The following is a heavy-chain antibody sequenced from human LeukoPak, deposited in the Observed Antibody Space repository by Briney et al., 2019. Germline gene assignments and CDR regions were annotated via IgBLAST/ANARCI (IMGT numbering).Heavy chain of an antibody. J-gene: IGHJ4*02. CDR1: GYTFTSYG. Sequence: SVKVSCKASGYTFTSYGISWVRQAPGQGLEWMGGIIPIFGTANYAQKFQGRVTITADESTSTAYMELSSLRSEDTAVYYCALTRSSGSSYYWGQGTLVTVSS. V-gene: IGHV1-69*13. CDR3: ALTRSSGSSYY. D-gene: IGHD3-22*01. CDR2: IIPIFGTA.